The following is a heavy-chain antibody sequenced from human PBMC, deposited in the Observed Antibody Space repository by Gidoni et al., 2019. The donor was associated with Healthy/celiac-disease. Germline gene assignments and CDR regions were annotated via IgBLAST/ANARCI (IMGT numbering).Heavy chain of an antibody. J-gene: IGHJ4*02. CDR3: AKDGSFPGYSSSWYTDY. CDR1: GFTFSSYA. Sequence: PGGSLRLSCAASGFTFSSYAMSWVRQAPGKGLDWVSAISGSGGSTYYADSVKGRFTISRDNSKNTLYLQMKSLRPEDTAVYYCAKDGSFPGYSSSWYTDYWGQGTLVTVSS. CDR2: ISGSGGST. V-gene: IGHV3-23*01. D-gene: IGHD6-13*01.